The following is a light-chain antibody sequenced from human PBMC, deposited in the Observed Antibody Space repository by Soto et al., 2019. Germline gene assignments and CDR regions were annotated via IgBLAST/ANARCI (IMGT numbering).Light chain of an antibody. CDR3: QQYDSLPLT. CDR2: DSS. J-gene: IGKJ5*01. Sequence: DIQMTQSPSSLSASVGDRVTIICQASQDITNYLNWYQQKPGKAPKLLIHDSSNLETGVPSRFSGSGFGTYFSFTISSLQPEDIATYYCQQYDSLPLTFGQGTRLEIE. CDR1: QDITNY. V-gene: IGKV1-33*01.